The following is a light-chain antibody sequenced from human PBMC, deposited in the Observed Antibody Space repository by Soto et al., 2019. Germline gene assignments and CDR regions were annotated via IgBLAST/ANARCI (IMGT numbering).Light chain of an antibody. CDR3: AEWDNSLVGGPA. Sequence: QSVLTQPPSASGTPGQRVTISCSGSNSNIGSKYEYWYQQLPGTAPKLLLYRNNQRPSGVPERFSGSKSGTSASLAISGLRAEEEAYYYWAEWDNSLVGGPAFGGGTKLTVL. CDR2: RNN. V-gene: IGLV1-47*01. J-gene: IGLJ2*01. CDR1: NSNIGSKY.